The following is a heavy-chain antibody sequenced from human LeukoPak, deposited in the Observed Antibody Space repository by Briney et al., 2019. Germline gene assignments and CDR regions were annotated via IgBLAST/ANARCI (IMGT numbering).Heavy chain of an antibody. CDR3: AKSQWQWLVPDY. Sequence: GGSLRLSCAASGFTFSSYSMNWVRQAPGKGLEWVSSISSSSSYIYYADSVKGRFTISRDNAKNSLYLQMNSLRAEDTAVYYCAKSQWQWLVPDYWGQGTLVTVSS. J-gene: IGHJ4*02. CDR1: GFTFSSYS. CDR2: ISSSSSYI. V-gene: IGHV3-21*01. D-gene: IGHD6-19*01.